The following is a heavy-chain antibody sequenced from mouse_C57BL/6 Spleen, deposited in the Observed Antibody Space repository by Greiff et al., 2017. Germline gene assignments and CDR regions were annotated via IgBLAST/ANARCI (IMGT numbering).Heavy chain of an antibody. CDR3: ARYYYGSSEGYFDV. J-gene: IGHJ1*03. Sequence: EVQLQQSGPGLVKPSQSLSLTCSVTGYSITSGYYWNWIRQFPGNKLEWMGYISYDGSNNYNPSLKNRISITRDTSNNQFFLKLNSVTTEDTATYYCARYYYGSSEGYFDVWGTGTTVTVSS. CDR2: ISYDGSN. V-gene: IGHV3-6*01. D-gene: IGHD1-1*01. CDR1: GYSITSGYY.